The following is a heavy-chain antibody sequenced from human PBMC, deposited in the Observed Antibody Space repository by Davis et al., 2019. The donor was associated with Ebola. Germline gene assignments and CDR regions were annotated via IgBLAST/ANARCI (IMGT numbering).Heavy chain of an antibody. J-gene: IGHJ3*02. CDR3: AKDRSRWDSRTDVFDM. V-gene: IGHV3-23*01. CDR2: ISDSGAFT. Sequence: PGGSLRLSCAASGFSSSTYAMTWVRQAPGKGLEWVSLISDSGAFTYYAESVQGRFTISRDNSKNTLYLQMNSLRAEDTAVYYCAKDRSRWDSRTDVFDMWGQGTMVTVSS. CDR1: GFSSSTYA. D-gene: IGHD1-26*01.